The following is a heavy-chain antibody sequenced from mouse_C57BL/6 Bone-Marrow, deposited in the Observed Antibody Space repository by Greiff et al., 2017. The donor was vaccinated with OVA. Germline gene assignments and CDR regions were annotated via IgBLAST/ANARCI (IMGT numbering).Heavy chain of an antibody. Sequence: QVQLQQPGAELVRPGTSVKLSCKASGYTFTSYWMHWVKQRPGQGLEWIGVIDPSDSYTNYNQKFKGKATLTVDTSSSTAYMQLSSLTSEDSAVYYCARCWFAYWGQGTLVTVSA. CDR1: GYTFTSYW. J-gene: IGHJ3*01. CDR2: IDPSDSYT. CDR3: ARCWFAY. V-gene: IGHV1-59*01.